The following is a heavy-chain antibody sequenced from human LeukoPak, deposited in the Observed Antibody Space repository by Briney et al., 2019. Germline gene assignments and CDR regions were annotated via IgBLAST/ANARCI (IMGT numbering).Heavy chain of an antibody. V-gene: IGHV3-64D*09. J-gene: IGHJ4*02. CDR3: VKYSGGWYYDY. CDR2: INDNGRST. D-gene: IGHD6-19*01. Sequence: PGGSLRLSCSASGFTFSKYAMHWVRQAPGKGLEYVSAINDNGRSTYYADSVKGRFSISRDNSKSTLYLQMSSLRTEDTAVYYCVKYSGGWYYDYWGQGTLVTVSS. CDR1: GFTFSKYA.